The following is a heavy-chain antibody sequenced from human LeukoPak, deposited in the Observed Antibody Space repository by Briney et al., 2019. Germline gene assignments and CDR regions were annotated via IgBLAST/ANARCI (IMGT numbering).Heavy chain of an antibody. V-gene: IGHV3-23*01. Sequence: GGSLRLSCAASGFSFSSYAVSWVRQAPGRGLEWVSGISDGGSRTYYADSVKGRFTISRDNAKNSLYLQMNSLRAEDTAVYYCARDALAARGEYYYYGMDVWGQGTTVTVSS. CDR2: ISDGGSRT. CDR1: GFSFSSYA. J-gene: IGHJ6*02. D-gene: IGHD6-6*01. CDR3: ARDALAARGEYYYYGMDV.